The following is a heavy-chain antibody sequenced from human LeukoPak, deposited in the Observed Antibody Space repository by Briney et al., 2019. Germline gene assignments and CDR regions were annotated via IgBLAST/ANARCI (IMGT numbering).Heavy chain of an antibody. CDR3: TRGEYYYDSSGYSKSYYFDY. CDR1: GFTFGNYA. Sequence: GRSLRLSCTASGFTFGNYAMNWFRQAPGKGLEWVGFIRSKAYGGTTEYAASVKGRFTISRDDSKSIAYLQMNSLKTEDTAVYYCTRGEYYYDSSGYSKSYYFDYWGQGTLVTVSS. J-gene: IGHJ4*02. D-gene: IGHD3-22*01. CDR2: IRSKAYGGTT. V-gene: IGHV3-49*03.